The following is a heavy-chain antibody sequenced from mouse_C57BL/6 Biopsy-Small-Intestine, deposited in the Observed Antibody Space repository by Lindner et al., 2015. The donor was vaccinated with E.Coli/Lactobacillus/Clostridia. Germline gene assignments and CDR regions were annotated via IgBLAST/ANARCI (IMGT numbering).Heavy chain of an antibody. Sequence: VQLQESGTXLMKPGASVKLSCKATGYTFNGYWIEWVKQRPGHGLEWIGEVLPGSVTTNYNEKFKGKATFTADTSSSTAYMQLNSLTTEDSAIYYCARRWSYAMDYWGQGTSVTVSS. J-gene: IGHJ4*01. CDR1: GYTFNGYW. D-gene: IGHD2-3*01. CDR2: VLPGSVTT. CDR3: ARRWSYAMDY. V-gene: IGHV1-9*01.